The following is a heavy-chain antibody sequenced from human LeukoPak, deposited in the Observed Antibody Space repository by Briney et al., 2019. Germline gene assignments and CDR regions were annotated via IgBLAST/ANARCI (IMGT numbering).Heavy chain of an antibody. CDR2: IYYSGST. CDR3: VRVQLRGAFDI. J-gene: IGHJ3*02. Sequence: SETLSLTCTVSGGSVSSGSYYWSWIRQPPGKGLEWIGYIYYSGSTNYNPSLKSRVTISVDTSKNQFSLKLSSVTAADTAVYYCVRVQLRGAFDIWGQGTMVTVSS. V-gene: IGHV4-61*01. CDR1: GGSVSSGSYY. D-gene: IGHD1-26*01.